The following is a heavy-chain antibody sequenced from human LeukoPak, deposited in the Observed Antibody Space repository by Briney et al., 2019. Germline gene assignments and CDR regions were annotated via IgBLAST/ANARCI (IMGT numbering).Heavy chain of an antibody. Sequence: GGSLRLSCAASGFTFRTYAMSWVRQAPGKGLEWGSGISDSGDGTYYAESVKGRFTISRDNSKNTVFLQMNSLRADDTAKYYCAKDKAPGSWHTPSDFWGQGTLVTVSS. CDR1: GFTFRTYA. CDR2: ISDSGDGT. D-gene: IGHD6-13*01. J-gene: IGHJ4*02. CDR3: AKDKAPGSWHTPSDF. V-gene: IGHV3-23*01.